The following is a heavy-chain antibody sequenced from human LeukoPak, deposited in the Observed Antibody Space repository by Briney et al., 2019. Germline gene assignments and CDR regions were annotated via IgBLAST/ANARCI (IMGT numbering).Heavy chain of an antibody. D-gene: IGHD4-17*01. Sequence: GGSLRLSCTASGFTLKNYAMFWIRQAPGKGLEWAAAISDTGTETNYADSVKGRFTISRDNSKDTLYLQMNSLRDEDTAVYYCAKRPSDYGDYVTYFDYWGQGTLVTVSS. V-gene: IGHV3-30*04. CDR2: ISDTGTET. CDR3: AKRPSDYGDYVTYFDY. J-gene: IGHJ4*02. CDR1: GFTLKNYA.